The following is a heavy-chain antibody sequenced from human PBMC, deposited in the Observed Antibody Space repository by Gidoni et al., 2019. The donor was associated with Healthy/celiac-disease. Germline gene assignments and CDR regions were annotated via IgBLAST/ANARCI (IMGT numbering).Heavy chain of an antibody. CDR1: GFTFRSYA. Sequence: QVQLVESGGGVVQPGRSLRLSCAASGFTFRSYAMHWVRPAPGKGLEWVAVISYDGSNKYYADSVKGRFTISRDNSKNTLYLQMNSLRAEDTAVYYCARDGFDSSGQEGAFDIWGQGTMVTVSS. CDR2: ISYDGSNK. D-gene: IGHD3-22*01. CDR3: ARDGFDSSGQEGAFDI. V-gene: IGHV3-30*04. J-gene: IGHJ3*02.